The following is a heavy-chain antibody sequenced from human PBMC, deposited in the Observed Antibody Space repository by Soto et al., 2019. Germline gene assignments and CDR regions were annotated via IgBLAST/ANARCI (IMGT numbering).Heavy chain of an antibody. Sequence: AGGSLRLSCAASGFNVGSNSMIWVRQAPGKGLEWLSLIHSDANTKYADSVKGRFTISRDSFENTVYLQMNSLRAEDTAVYYCARHVWLESWGQGTLVTVSS. V-gene: IGHV3-53*01. CDR2: IHSDANT. J-gene: IGHJ5*01. CDR3: ARHVWLES. CDR1: GFNVGSNS.